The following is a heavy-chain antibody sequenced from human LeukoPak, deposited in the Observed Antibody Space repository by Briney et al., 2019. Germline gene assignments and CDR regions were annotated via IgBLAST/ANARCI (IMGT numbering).Heavy chain of an antibody. Sequence: GGSLRLSCAASGFTFSSYWMHWVRQAPGKGLEWVSRINSDGSSTSYADSVKGRFTISRDNAKNTLYLQMNSLRAEDTAVYYCARAIVGATADYWGQGTLVTVSS. D-gene: IGHD1-26*01. V-gene: IGHV3-74*01. J-gene: IGHJ4*02. CDR2: INSDGSST. CDR3: ARAIVGATADY. CDR1: GFTFSSYW.